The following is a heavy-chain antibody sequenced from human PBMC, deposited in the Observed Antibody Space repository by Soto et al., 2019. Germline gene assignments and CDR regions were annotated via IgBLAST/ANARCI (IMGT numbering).Heavy chain of an antibody. D-gene: IGHD6-19*01. J-gene: IGHJ5*02. CDR1: GFSLSNARMG. CDR2: IFSNDEK. CDR3: ARNIAVAGTGHVEGYWFDP. Sequence: QVTLKESGPVLVKPTETLTLTCTVSGFSLSNARMGVSWIRQPPGKALEWLAHIFSNDEKSYTTSLKSRPTILTNTANRQVGLTMTDLGTVDTATYYWARNIAVAGTGHVEGYWFDPWGQGTLVTVSS. V-gene: IGHV2-26*01.